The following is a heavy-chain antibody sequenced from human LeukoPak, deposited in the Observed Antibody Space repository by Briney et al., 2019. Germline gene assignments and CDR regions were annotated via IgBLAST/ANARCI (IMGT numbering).Heavy chain of an antibody. CDR2: TSYDGSNE. CDR1: GFTFRPYA. Sequence: GGYMRYCCPATGFTFRPYAMHWVLQAPGKELEGVAVTSYDGSNEYYEDSVKSRFTISRYNSKNTLYLQMNSLRDEDIFFFKQKTAYEILTGYYVFWGQGTLVTVSS. CDR3: KTAYEILTGYYVF. D-gene: IGHD3-9*01. J-gene: IGHJ4*02. V-gene: IGHV3-30-3*01.